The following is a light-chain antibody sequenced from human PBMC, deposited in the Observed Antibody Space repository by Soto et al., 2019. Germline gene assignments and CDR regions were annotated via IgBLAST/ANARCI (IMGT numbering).Light chain of an antibody. V-gene: IGLV1-40*01. CDR2: NNN. CDR1: SSNIGAGYD. CDR3: QSYDSILRGVV. J-gene: IGLJ2*01. Sequence: QSVLTQPPSVSGAPGQTVTISCTGSSSNIGAGYDVHWYQQLPGTAPKLLISNNNNRPSGVPDRFSGSKSGTSASLAITGLQAEDEADYYCQSYDSILRGVVFGGGTKLTVL.